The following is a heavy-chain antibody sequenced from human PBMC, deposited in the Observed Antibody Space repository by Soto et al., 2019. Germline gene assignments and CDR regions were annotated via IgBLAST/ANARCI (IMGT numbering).Heavy chain of an antibody. CDR2: ISSSSTYI. CDR3: ARTIFFSCSTCYNNLFDP. D-gene: IGHD3-9*01. V-gene: IGHV3-21*01. CDR1: GFTFSSYS. Sequence: GGSLRLSCAASGFTFSSYSMNWVRQAPGKGLEWVSSISSSSTYIYYADSVKGRFSISRDNAKNSLYLQMNSLRAEDTALYYCARTIFFSCSTCYNNLFDPWGQRTLDTGSS. J-gene: IGHJ5*02.